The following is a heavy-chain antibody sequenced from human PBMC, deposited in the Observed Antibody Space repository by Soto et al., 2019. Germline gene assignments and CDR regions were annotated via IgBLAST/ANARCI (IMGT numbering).Heavy chain of an antibody. CDR1: GGTFSSYA. V-gene: IGHV1-69*13. CDR2: IIPIFGTA. CDR3: ARARGDYYDSSGYGLGMDV. Sequence: ASVKVSCKASGGTFSSYAISWVRQAPGQGLEWMGGIIPIFGTANYAQKFQGRVTITADESTSTAYMELSSLRSEDTAVYYCARARGDYYDSSGYGLGMDVWGQGTTVTVSS. J-gene: IGHJ6*02. D-gene: IGHD3-22*01.